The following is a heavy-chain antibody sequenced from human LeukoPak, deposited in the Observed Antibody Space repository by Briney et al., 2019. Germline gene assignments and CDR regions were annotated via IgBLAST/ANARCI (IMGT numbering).Heavy chain of an antibody. Sequence: GGSLRLSCAASGFTFSNQWMHWVRHAPGKGLVWVSRINGDGSSIIYADSVKGRFTISRDNAKNTLYLQMNSLRADDTAVYYCARSRYSGSSSDYWGRGTLVTVSS. CDR2: INGDGSSI. CDR3: ARSRYSGSSSDY. V-gene: IGHV3-74*01. CDR1: GFTFSNQW. D-gene: IGHD6-6*01. J-gene: IGHJ4*02.